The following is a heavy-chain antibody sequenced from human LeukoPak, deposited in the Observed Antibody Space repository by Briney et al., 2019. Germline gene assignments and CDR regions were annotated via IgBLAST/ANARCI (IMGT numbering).Heavy chain of an antibody. CDR1: GFTFSSSA. CDR3: VKVLTYGSGTWTDIRYYYAMDV. CDR2: LSGSGDTT. J-gene: IGHJ6*02. Sequence: PGGSLRLSCAASGFTFSSSAMGWVRQAPGKGLEWVSGLSGSGDTTHYADSVTGRLTISRDNSKSVVYLQINSLRPGDTAVYYCVKVLTYGSGTWTDIRYYYAMDVWGQGTTVTVSS. D-gene: IGHD3-10*01. V-gene: IGHV3-23*01.